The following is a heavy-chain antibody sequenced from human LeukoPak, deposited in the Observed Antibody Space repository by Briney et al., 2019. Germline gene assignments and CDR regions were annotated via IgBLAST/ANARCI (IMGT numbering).Heavy chain of an antibody. D-gene: IGHD1-26*01. J-gene: IGHJ4*02. CDR1: GFTFSSYA. CDR3: ARDEAGDNDY. CDR2: ISYDGSNK. V-gene: IGHV3-30-3*01. Sequence: GGSLRLSCAASGFTFSSYAMSWVRQAPGKGLEWVAVISYDGSNKYYADSVKGRFTISRDNSKNTLYLQMNSLRAEDTAVYYCARDEAGDNDYWGQGTLVTVSS.